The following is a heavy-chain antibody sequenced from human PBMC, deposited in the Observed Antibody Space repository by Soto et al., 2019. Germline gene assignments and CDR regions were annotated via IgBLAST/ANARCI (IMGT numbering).Heavy chain of an antibody. CDR2: VNPNSGNT. D-gene: IGHD5-12*01. J-gene: IGHJ6*02. V-gene: IGHV1-8*01. CDR1: GYTFSSYD. CDR3: ARDRDGYDANKPDYYYYYGMDA. Sequence: ASVKVSCKGSGYTFSSYDINWVRQAPGQGLEWMGWVNPNSGNTDYAQKFQGRVTMTRDFFKDTAYMELSSLRSEDTAVYYCARDRDGYDANKPDYYYYYGMDAWGQGTTVTVSS.